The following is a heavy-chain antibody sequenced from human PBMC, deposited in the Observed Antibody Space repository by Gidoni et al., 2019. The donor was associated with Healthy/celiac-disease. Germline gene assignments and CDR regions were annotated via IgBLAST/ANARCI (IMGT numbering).Heavy chain of an antibody. V-gene: IGHV1-2*06. J-gene: IGHJ4*02. CDR1: GYTLSGYD. D-gene: IGHD5-18*01. CDR2: SNPNNGGK. CDR3: ARELRGYSYVYLPDY. Sequence: QVQLVQAGAAAKKPGASVKVSCKAPGYTLSGYDMHWVRQAPGQGLAWMGRSNPNNGGKNDAQKYQGRVIMTRDTSTSTAYMELSRLRSDDTAVYYCARELRGYSYVYLPDYWGQGTLVTVSS.